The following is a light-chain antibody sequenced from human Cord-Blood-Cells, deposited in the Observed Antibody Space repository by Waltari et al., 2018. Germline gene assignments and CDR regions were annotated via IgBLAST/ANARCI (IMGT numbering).Light chain of an antibody. V-gene: IGKV1-39*01. CDR1: QGISSY. CDR3: QQSYSTLGV. CDR2: AAS. Sequence: DRVTITCRASQGISSYLNGYQQKQGKAPKRLIYAASRLQSGVPSRFSGSGAGTDFTLTISSLQPEDFATYYCQQSYSTLGVFGGGTKVEIK. J-gene: IGKJ4*01.